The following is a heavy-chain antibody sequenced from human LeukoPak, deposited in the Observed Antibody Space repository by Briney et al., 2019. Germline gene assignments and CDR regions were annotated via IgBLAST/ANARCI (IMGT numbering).Heavy chain of an antibody. D-gene: IGHD3-16*01. Sequence: PSETLSLTCTVSGGSISSSSYYWGWIRQPPGKGLESIGSIYYSGDTYYNPSLKSRVTISVDTSKNQFSLKVTSMTAADTAVYYCARLASTLNAWGSPDYWGQGTLVTVSS. V-gene: IGHV4-39*01. CDR2: IYYSGDT. CDR3: ARLASTLNAWGSPDY. J-gene: IGHJ4*02. CDR1: GGSISSSSYY.